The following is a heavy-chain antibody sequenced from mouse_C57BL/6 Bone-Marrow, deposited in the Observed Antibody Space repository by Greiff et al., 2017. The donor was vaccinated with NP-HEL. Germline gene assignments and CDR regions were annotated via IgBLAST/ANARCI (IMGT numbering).Heavy chain of an antibody. V-gene: IGHV5-17*01. Sequence: EVMLVESGGGLVKPGGSLKLSCAASGFTFSDYGMHWVRQAPEKGLEWVAYISSGSSTIYYADTVKGRFTISRDNAKNTLFLQMTSLRSEDTAMYYCARDFTTDAMDYWGQGTSVTVSS. CDR1: GFTFSDYG. D-gene: IGHD1-1*01. J-gene: IGHJ4*01. CDR3: ARDFTTDAMDY. CDR2: ISSGSSTI.